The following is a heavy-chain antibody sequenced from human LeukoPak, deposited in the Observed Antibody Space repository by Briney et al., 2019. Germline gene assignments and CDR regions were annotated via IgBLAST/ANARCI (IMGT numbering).Heavy chain of an antibody. CDR1: GGSFSEYD. J-gene: IGHJ4*02. CDR2: INHRGST. V-gene: IGHV4-34*01. D-gene: IGHD6-6*01. CDR3: ACGEEYIGGIFDY. Sequence: PSETLSLTCAVYGGSFSEYDWSWIRQPPGKGLEWIAEINHRGSTNYNPSLKSRVTMSVDTSKTQFSLKLTSVTAADTAMYYCACGEEYIGGIFDYWGQGTLVTVSS.